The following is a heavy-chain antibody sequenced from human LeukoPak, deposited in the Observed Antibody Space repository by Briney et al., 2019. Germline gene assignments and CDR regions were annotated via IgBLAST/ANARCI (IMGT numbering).Heavy chain of an antibody. CDR1: GYTFTSYG. CDR3: ARVKWLLPRENWFDP. CDR2: ISAYNGNT. J-gene: IGHJ5*02. D-gene: IGHD6-19*01. V-gene: IGHV1-18*01. Sequence: ASVKVSCKASGYTFTSYGISWVRRAPGQGLEWMGWISAYNGNTNYAQKLQGRVTMTTDTSTSTAYMELRSLRSDDTAVYYCARVKWLLPRENWFDPWGQGTLVTVSS.